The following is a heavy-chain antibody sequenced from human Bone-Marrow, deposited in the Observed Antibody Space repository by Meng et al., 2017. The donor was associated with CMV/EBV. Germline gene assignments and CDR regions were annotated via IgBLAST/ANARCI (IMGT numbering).Heavy chain of an antibody. V-gene: IGHV1-2*02. CDR3: ARSRAVAGKAAPNWFAP. CDR2: INPSSAAT. D-gene: IGHD6-19*01. CDR1: GYTFTRYG. J-gene: IGHJ5*01. Sequence: ASVKVSCKASGYTFTRYGISWVRQAPGQGLEWMGWINPSSAATNHARNFQGRVTMTRDTSVTTAYMELSRLRSDDTAVYYCARSRAVAGKAAPNWFAPWGQGPLVTFSS.